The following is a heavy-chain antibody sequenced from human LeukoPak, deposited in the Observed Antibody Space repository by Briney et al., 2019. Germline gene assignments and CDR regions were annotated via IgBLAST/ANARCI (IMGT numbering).Heavy chain of an antibody. CDR3: TTYYSSSSLRGDYYMDV. Sequence: GGSLRLSCAASGFTFSNAWMSWVRQAPGKGLEWVGRIKSKTDGGTTDYAAPVKGRFTISRDDSKNTLYLQRNSLKTEDTAVYYCTTYYSSSSLRGDYYMDVWGKGTTVTVSS. J-gene: IGHJ6*03. V-gene: IGHV3-15*01. CDR1: GFTFSNAW. D-gene: IGHD6-6*01. CDR2: IKSKTDGGTT.